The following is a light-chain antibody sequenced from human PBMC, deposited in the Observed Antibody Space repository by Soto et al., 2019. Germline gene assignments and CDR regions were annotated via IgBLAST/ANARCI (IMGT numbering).Light chain of an antibody. Sequence: DIQLTQSPASLSASLGDGVTFTSRASQTISDYLHWYQQKPGQAPTLLIYGSSSLQTGVPPRFSGSGSGTEFTLTISSLQPEDFGTYYCQQTYDSLVSFGGGTKVDIK. CDR2: GSS. CDR3: QQTYDSLVS. V-gene: IGKV1-39*01. CDR1: QTISDY. J-gene: IGKJ4*01.